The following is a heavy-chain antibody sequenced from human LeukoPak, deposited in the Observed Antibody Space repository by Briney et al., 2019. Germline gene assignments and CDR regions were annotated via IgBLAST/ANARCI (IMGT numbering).Heavy chain of an antibody. CDR1: GGSFSGYY. CDR2: INHSGST. V-gene: IGHV4-34*01. CDR3: ARRKAGSRYFDWLLKGYFDY. D-gene: IGHD3-9*01. Sequence: SETLSLTCAVYGGSFSGYYWSWIRQPPGKGLEWIGEINHSGSTNYNPSLKSRVTISVDTSKNQFSLKLSSVTAADTAVYYCARRKAGSRYFDWLLKGYFDYWGQGTLVTVSS. J-gene: IGHJ4*02.